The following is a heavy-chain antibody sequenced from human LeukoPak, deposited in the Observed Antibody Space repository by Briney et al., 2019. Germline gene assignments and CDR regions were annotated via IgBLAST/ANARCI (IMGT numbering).Heavy chain of an antibody. CDR2: INPSGGST. V-gene: IGHV1-46*01. D-gene: IGHD3-16*01. Sequence: ASVKVSCKASGYTFTSYYIHWVRQAPGQGLEWMGIINPSGGSTTYAQKFQGRVTMTRDMSTSTAYMELSSLRSEDTAVYYCARGAIYDYVWGWGQGTLVTVSS. J-gene: IGHJ4*02. CDR1: GYTFTSYY. CDR3: ARGAIYDYVWG.